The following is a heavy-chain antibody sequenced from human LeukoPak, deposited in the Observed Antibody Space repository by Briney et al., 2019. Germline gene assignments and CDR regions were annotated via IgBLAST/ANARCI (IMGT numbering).Heavy chain of an antibody. J-gene: IGHJ6*02. CDR3: ARNWGAAGWDNYNGMDV. V-gene: IGHV4-30-4*01. D-gene: IGHD7-27*01. Sequence: SETLSLTCTVSGGSMNNRDYYWSWIRQPPGKGLEWIGYIYYSGSTYYNPSLKSRVTISEDTPENQFYLKLTPATAADTAVYYCARNWGAAGWDNYNGMDVWGQGTTVIVSS. CDR1: GGSMNNRDYY. CDR2: IYYSGST.